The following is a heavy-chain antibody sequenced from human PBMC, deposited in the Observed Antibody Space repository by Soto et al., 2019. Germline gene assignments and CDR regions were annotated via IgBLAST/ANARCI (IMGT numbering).Heavy chain of an antibody. CDR1: GGTFSSYA. J-gene: IGHJ3*02. Sequence: RASVKVSCKTSGGTFSSYAISWVRQAPGQGLEWMGGIVPGIDNTTYSQKFQGRVTITRDTSASTAYMELSSLRSEDTAVYYCARLPHYYDRSVHYYRGAFDIWDKGTMVTGSS. V-gene: IGHV1-3*01. CDR3: ARLPHYYDRSVHYYRGAFDI. CDR2: IVPGIDNT. D-gene: IGHD3-22*01.